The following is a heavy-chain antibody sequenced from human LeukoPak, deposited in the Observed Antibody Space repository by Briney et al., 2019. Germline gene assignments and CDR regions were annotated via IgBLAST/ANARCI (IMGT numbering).Heavy chain of an antibody. Sequence: SGGSLRLSCAASGFTFSSYWMSWVRQAPGKGLEWVANIKQDGSEKYYVDSVKGRFTISRDNAKNSLYLQMNSLRAEDTAVYYCARERSVVPAAISGGIDYWGQGTLVTVSS. V-gene: IGHV3-7*01. CDR1: GFTFSSYW. CDR2: IKQDGSEK. J-gene: IGHJ4*02. CDR3: ARERSVVPAAISGGIDY. D-gene: IGHD2-2*02.